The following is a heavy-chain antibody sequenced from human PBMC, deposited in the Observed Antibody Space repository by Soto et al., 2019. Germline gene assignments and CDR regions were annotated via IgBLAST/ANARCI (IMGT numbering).Heavy chain of an antibody. CDR2: IKQDGSEK. D-gene: IGHD2-2*01. CDR1: GFTFRNKW. J-gene: IGHJ4*02. CDR3: ARVGTAVIFLSIDY. V-gene: IGHV3-7*03. Sequence: GRSLRLSCTVYGFTFRNKWMSCVRQAPGKGLEWVASIKQDGSEKYYGDSGTGRFAISRDHAKNSMYRQMDSLRAEDTAVYDCARVGTAVIFLSIDYWGPGILVTVSS.